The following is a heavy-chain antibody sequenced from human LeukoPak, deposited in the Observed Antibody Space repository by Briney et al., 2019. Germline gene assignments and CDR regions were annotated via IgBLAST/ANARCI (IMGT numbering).Heavy chain of an antibody. D-gene: IGHD2/OR15-2a*01. CDR3: SNAHFRDY. CDR1: GFTFNSYW. Sequence: PGGSLRLSCAASGFTFNSYWMTWVRQAPARGLEWLANIKQDGSEQYYVDSVKGRFTISRDNSKNTLYLQINSLRAEDTAIYYCSNAHFRDYWGQGTLVTVSS. V-gene: IGHV3-7*05. J-gene: IGHJ4*02. CDR2: IKQDGSEQ.